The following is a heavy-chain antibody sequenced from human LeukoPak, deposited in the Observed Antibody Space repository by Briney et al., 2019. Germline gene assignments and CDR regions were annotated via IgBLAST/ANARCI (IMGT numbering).Heavy chain of an antibody. Sequence: SVKVSCKASGGTFSSYTISWVRQAPGQGLEWMGRIIPILGIANYAQKFQGRVTITADKSTSTAYMELSSLRSEDTAVYYCARSMVRGVIITLGAFDIWGQGQWSPSLQ. CDR2: IIPILGIA. CDR3: ARSMVRGVIITLGAFDI. CDR1: GGTFSSYT. D-gene: IGHD3-10*01. V-gene: IGHV1-69*02. J-gene: IGHJ3*02.